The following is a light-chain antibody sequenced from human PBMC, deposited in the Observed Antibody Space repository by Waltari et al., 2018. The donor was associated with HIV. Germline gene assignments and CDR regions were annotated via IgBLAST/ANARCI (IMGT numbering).Light chain of an antibody. Sequence: QSVLTQPPSVSGAPGQRVTISCTGSSSNIGAGYDVHWYQQRPGTAPKLLIYGNNNRPSGVPDRCSGSKSATSASLAITGLQAEDEADYYCQSYDSSLSGWVFGGGTKLTVL. J-gene: IGLJ3*02. V-gene: IGLV1-40*01. CDR2: GNN. CDR3: QSYDSSLSGWV. CDR1: SSNIGAGYD.